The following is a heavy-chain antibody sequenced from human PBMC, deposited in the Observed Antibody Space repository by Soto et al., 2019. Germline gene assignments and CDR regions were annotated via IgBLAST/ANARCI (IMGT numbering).Heavy chain of an antibody. CDR1: GFTFSSYP. D-gene: IGHD3-3*01. CDR2: ISGGDDKT. Sequence: EVQLLESGGGLVQPGRSLRLSCVASGFTFSSYPMSWVRQAPGKGLEWVSTISGGDDKTYYADSVKGRFTISRDNSKNTLSLQMNRLRAEDTAVYYCAKSLQYHGFWSGYHFDSWGQGTLVTVSS. CDR3: AKSLQYHGFWSGYHFDS. V-gene: IGHV3-23*01. J-gene: IGHJ4*02.